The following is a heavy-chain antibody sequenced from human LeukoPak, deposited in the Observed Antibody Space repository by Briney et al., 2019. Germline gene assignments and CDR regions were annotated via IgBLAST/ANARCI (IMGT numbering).Heavy chain of an antibody. V-gene: IGHV1-8*02. CDR3: ARGDYYDSSGYYYGDAFDI. J-gene: IGHJ3*02. Sequence: ASVKVSCKASGYTFTSYDINWVRQATGQGLEWMGWMNPNSGNTGYAQKFQGRVTMTRNTSISTAYMELSSLRSEDTAVYYCARGDYYDSSGYYYGDAFDIWGQGTMVTVSS. CDR1: GYTFTSYD. D-gene: IGHD3-22*01. CDR2: MNPNSGNT.